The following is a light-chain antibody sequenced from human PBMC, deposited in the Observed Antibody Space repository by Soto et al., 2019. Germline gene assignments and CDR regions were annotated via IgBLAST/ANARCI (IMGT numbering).Light chain of an antibody. CDR3: CSYANSYTSYYV. CDR1: SSDVGGYNY. V-gene: IGLV2-11*01. J-gene: IGLJ1*01. CDR2: DVS. Sequence: QSALTQPRSVSGSPGQSVTISCTGTSSDVGGYNYVSWYQQHPGKAPKLVICDVSERPSGVPDRFSGSKSGNTASLTISGLQAEDEADYYCCSYANSYTSYYVFGTGTKVTVL.